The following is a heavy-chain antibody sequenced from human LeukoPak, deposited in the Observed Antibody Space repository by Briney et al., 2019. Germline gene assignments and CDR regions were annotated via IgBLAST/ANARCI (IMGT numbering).Heavy chain of an antibody. Sequence: PSETLSLTCAVYGGSFSDYSWSWIRQPPGKGLEWIGEINPSGGTNHNPSLMSRVSMSVDTSKNQIPLRVSSVTAADTAVYYCARVGYSYSINDWSRTGLGAYATKHYYYMDVWGKGTTVTVSS. CDR1: GGSFSDYS. D-gene: IGHD5-18*01. CDR3: ARVGYSYSINDWSRTGLGAYATKHYYYMDV. CDR2: INPSGGT. V-gene: IGHV4-34*01. J-gene: IGHJ6*03.